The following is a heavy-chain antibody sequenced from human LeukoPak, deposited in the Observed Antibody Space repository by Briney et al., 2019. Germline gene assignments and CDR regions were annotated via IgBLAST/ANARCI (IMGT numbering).Heavy chain of an antibody. CDR2: IKQDGSEK. J-gene: IGHJ4*02. V-gene: IGHV3-7*01. CDR3: ARKNGLDY. CDR1: GFTFSSYE. Sequence: GGSLRLSCAASGFTFSSYEMSWVRQAPGKGLEWVANIKQDGSEKYYVDSVKGRFTISRDNAKNSLYLQMNSLRAEDTAVYYCARKNGLDYWGQGTLVTVSS.